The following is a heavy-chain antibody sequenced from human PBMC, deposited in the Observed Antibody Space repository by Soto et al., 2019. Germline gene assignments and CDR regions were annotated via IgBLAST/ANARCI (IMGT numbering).Heavy chain of an antibody. V-gene: IGHV1-18*01. CDR1: GYTFTSYG. Sequence: QVQLVQSGAEVKKPGASVKVSCKASGYTFTSYGISWVRQAPGQGREWMGWISAYNGNTNYAQKLQGRVTMTTDTSTSTAYMELRSLRSDDTAVYYCARDLVVAGTMDYYYGMDVWGQGTTVTVSS. J-gene: IGHJ6*02. D-gene: IGHD6-19*01. CDR3: ARDLVVAGTMDYYYGMDV. CDR2: ISAYNGNT.